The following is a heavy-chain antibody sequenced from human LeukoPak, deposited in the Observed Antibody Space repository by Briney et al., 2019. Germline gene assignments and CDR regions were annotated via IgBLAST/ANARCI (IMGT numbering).Heavy chain of an antibody. CDR1: DSSITSTYY. V-gene: IGHV4-38-2*02. D-gene: IGHD2-8*01. J-gene: IGHJ5*01. Sequence: PSETLSLTCTVSDSSITSTYYWARFRQPPGKGLEWIATVFRLQTVRTFNNPSLEPRVTMSLDPSQNQFSLNLTSVTAADTALYFCARVLHAPYLIDSWGQGTLVTVSS. CDR2: VFRLQTVRT. CDR3: ARVLHAPYLIDS.